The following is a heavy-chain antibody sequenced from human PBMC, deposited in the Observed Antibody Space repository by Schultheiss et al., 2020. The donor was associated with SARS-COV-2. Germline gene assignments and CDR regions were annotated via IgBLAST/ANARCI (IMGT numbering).Heavy chain of an antibody. J-gene: IGHJ3*01. V-gene: IGHV3-30*03. Sequence: GESLKISCAASGFTFSNAWMSWVRQSPGKGLEWVTAISHDSIWRHFADSVNGRFTISRDNSRDTTYLQMNSLRLDDTGVYFCARSLPAPSTTTRFPFDLWGHGTMVTVSS. D-gene: IGHD3-3*01. CDR2: ISHDSIWR. CDR1: GFTFSNAW. CDR3: ARSLPAPSTTTRFPFDL.